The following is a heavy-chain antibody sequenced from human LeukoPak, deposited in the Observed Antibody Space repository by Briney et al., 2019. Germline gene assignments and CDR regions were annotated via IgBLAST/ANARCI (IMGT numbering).Heavy chain of an antibody. J-gene: IGHJ4*02. CDR3: ARGPDIVVVVAAIDY. CDR2: ISSSSSYI. D-gene: IGHD2-15*01. V-gene: IGHV3-21*01. CDR1: GFTFSSYS. Sequence: PGGPLRLSCAASGFTFSSYSMNWVRQAPGKGLEWVSSISSSSSYIYYADSVKGRFTISRDNAKNSLYLQMNSLRAEDTAVYYCARGPDIVVVVAAIDYWGQGTLVTVSS.